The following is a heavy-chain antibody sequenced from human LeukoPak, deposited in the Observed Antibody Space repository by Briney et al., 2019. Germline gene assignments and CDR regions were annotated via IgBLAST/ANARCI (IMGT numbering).Heavy chain of an antibody. CDR2: IWYDGSNK. CDR3: ARPGPYGSGSYCDY. CDR1: GFTFSSYG. D-gene: IGHD3-10*01. J-gene: IGHJ4*02. V-gene: IGHV3-33*01. Sequence: PGGSLRLSCAASGFTFSSYGMHWVRRAPGKRLEWVAVIWYDGSNKYYADSVKGRFTISRDNSKNTLYLQMNSLRAEDTAVYYCARPGPYGSGSYCDYWGQGTLVTVSS.